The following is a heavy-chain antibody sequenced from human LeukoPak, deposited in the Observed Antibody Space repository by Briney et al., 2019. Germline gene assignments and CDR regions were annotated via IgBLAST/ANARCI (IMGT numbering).Heavy chain of an antibody. CDR2: IIPIFGTA. Sequence: SVKVPCKASGGTFSSYAISWVRQAPGQGLEWMGGIIPIFGTANYAQKFQGRVTITADESTSTAYMELSSLRSDDTAVYYCARGRLYSSGWYYFDYWGQGTLVTVSS. CDR3: ARGRLYSSGWYYFDY. CDR1: GGTFSSYA. V-gene: IGHV1-69*13. J-gene: IGHJ4*02. D-gene: IGHD6-19*01.